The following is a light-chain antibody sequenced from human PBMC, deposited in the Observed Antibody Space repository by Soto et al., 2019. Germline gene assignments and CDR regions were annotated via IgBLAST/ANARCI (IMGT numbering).Light chain of an antibody. CDR1: SSNIGAGYD. V-gene: IGLV1-40*01. J-gene: IGLJ3*02. Sequence: PSVSGAPGQRVTISCTGSSSNIGAGYDVHWYQQLPGTAPKLLIYGNSNRPSGVPDRFSGSKSGTSASLAITGLQAEDEADYYCQSYDSSLNGGVFGGGTKLTVL. CDR3: QSYDSSLNGGV. CDR2: GNS.